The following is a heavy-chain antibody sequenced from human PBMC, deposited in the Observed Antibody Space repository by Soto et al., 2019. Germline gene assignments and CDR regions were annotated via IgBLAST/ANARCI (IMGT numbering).Heavy chain of an antibody. J-gene: IGHJ6*02. D-gene: IGHD3-3*01. CDR3: AREPLITIFGVVYYGMDV. CDR1: GGSFSGYY. V-gene: IGHV4-34*01. CDR2: INHSGST. Sequence: PSETLSLTCAVYGGSFSGYYWSWIRQPPGKGLEWIGEINHSGSTNYNPSLKSRVTISVDTSKNQFSLKLGSVTAADTAVYYCAREPLITIFGVVYYGMDVWGQGTTVTVSS.